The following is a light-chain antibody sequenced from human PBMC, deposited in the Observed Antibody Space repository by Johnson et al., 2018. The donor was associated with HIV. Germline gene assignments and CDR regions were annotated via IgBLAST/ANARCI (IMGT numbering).Light chain of an antibody. V-gene: IGLV1-51*02. Sequence: QSVLTQPPSVSAAPGQKVTISCSGSSSNIGNYYVSWYQQFPGTAPKLLIYENSKRPSGIPDRFSGSKSGTSASLAISGLQSEDEADYYCAAWDDSLNGPVFGTGTKVTVL. CDR3: AAWDDSLNGPV. CDR2: ENS. J-gene: IGLJ1*01. CDR1: SSNIGNYY.